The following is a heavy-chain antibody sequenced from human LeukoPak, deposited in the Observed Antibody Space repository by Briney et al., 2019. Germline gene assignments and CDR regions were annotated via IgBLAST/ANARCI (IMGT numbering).Heavy chain of an antibody. Sequence: GSSVKVSCKASGGTFSSYTISWVRQAPGQGLEWMGRIIPILGIANYAQKFQGRVTITADKSTSTAYMELSSLRSEDTAVYYCASSGLRSPSYYYYYMDVWGKGTTVTVSS. CDR3: ASSGLRSPSYYYYYMDV. V-gene: IGHV1-69*02. CDR2: IIPILGIA. D-gene: IGHD3-22*01. CDR1: GGTFSSYT. J-gene: IGHJ6*03.